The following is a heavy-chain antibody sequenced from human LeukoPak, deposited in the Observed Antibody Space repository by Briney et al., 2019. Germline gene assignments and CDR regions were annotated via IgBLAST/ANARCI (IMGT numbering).Heavy chain of an antibody. CDR3: ATSRWRAQGDFDY. D-gene: IGHD4-23*01. CDR2: INSDGSST. CDR1: GFTFSSYW. Sequence: GGSLRLSCAASGFTFSSYWMHWVRQAPGKGLVWVSRINSDGSSTSYADSVKGRFTISRDNAKNTLYLQMNSLRAEDTAVYYCATSRWRAQGDFDYWGQGTLVTVSS. J-gene: IGHJ4*02. V-gene: IGHV3-74*01.